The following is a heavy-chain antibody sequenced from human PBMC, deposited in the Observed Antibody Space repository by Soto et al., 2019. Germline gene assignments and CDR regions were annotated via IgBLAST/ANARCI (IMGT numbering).Heavy chain of an antibody. CDR2: INAGNGNT. J-gene: IGHJ6*02. CDR1: GYTFTSYA. CDR3: ARGITAMVLYGMDV. Sequence: ASVKVSCKASGYTFTSYAMHWVRQAPGQRLEWMGWINAGNGNTKYSQKFQGRVTITRDTSAGTAYMELSSLRSEDTAVYYCARGITAMVLYGMDVWGQGTTVTVSS. V-gene: IGHV1-3*01. D-gene: IGHD5-18*01.